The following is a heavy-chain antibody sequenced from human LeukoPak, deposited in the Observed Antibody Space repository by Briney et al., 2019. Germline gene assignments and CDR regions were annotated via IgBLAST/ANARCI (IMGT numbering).Heavy chain of an antibody. D-gene: IGHD3-22*01. CDR2: IYYSGST. J-gene: IGHJ5*02. V-gene: IGHV4-59*01. Sequence: SETLSLTCTVSGGSISSDYWSWSRQPPGKGLEWIGYIYYSGSTNYNPSLKSRVTISVDTSKNQFSLKLSSVTAADTAVYYCASGRARYYDSWFDPWGQGTLVTVSS. CDR1: GGSISSDY. CDR3: ASGRARYYDSWFDP.